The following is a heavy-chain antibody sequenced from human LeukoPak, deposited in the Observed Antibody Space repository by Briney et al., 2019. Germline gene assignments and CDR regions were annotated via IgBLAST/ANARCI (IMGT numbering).Heavy chain of an antibody. V-gene: IGHV3-30-3*01. CDR2: ISYDGSNK. CDR1: GFTFSNSA. J-gene: IGHJ4*02. CDR3: ARATDGSSTSCFIY. D-gene: IGHD2-2*01. Sequence: GGSLRLSCTASGFTFSNSAMYWVRQASGKGLEWVAVISYDGSNKYYADSVKGRFTISRDNSKNTLYLQMNSLRAEDTAVYYCARATDGSSTSCFIYWGQGTLVTVSS.